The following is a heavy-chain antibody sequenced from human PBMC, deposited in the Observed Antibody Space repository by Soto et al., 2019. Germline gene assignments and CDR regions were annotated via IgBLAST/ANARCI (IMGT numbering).Heavy chain of an antibody. CDR2: INAGNGNT. J-gene: IGHJ6*02. Sequence: GASVKVSCKASGYTFTSYAMHWVRQAPGQRLEWMGWINAGNGNTKYSQKFQGRVTITRDTSASTAYMELSSLRSEDTAVYYCARDRLDWNYDYYGMDVWGQGTTVTVS. D-gene: IGHD3-9*01. CDR3: ARDRLDWNYDYYGMDV. CDR1: GYTFTSYA. V-gene: IGHV1-3*01.